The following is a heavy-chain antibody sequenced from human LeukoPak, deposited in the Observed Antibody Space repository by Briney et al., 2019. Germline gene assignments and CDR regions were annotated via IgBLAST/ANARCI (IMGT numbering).Heavy chain of an antibody. CDR3: ARVRHGVPDY. V-gene: IGHV4-30-4*01. CDR2: IYYSGST. CDR1: GGSISSGDYY. J-gene: IGHJ4*02. Sequence: SSQTLSLTCTVSGGSISSGDYYWSWIRQPPGKGLEWIGYIYYSGSTYYNPSLRSRLTISVDTSKNQFSLKLSSVTAADTAMYYCARVRHGVPDYWGQGTLVTVSS. D-gene: IGHD3-10*01.